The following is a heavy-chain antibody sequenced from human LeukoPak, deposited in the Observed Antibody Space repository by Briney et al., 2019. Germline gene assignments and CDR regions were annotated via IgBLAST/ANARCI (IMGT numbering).Heavy chain of an antibody. J-gene: IGHJ6*02. CDR2: ISSSSSYI. CDR1: GFTFSSYS. V-gene: IGHV3-21*01. Sequence: GGSLRLSCAASGFTFSSYSMNWGRQAPGKGLEWVSSISSSSSYIYYADSVKGRFTISRDNAKNSLYLQMNSLRAEDTAVYYCASTYGDYSYYYYYYGMDVWGQGTTVTVSS. D-gene: IGHD4-17*01. CDR3: ASTYGDYSYYYYYYGMDV.